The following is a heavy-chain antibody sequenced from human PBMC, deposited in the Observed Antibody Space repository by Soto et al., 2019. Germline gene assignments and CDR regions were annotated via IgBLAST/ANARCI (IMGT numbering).Heavy chain of an antibody. CDR1: GFTFSSYA. D-gene: IGHD3-22*01. Sequence: GGSLRRSCPASGFTFSSYAMSWVRQAPGKGLEWVSAISGSGGSTYYADSVKGRFTISRDNSKNTLYLQMNSLRAEDTAVYYCAKDVVTMIVVVITPYYFDYWGQGTLVTVSS. CDR3: AKDVVTMIVVVITPYYFDY. J-gene: IGHJ4*02. V-gene: IGHV3-23*01. CDR2: ISGSGGST.